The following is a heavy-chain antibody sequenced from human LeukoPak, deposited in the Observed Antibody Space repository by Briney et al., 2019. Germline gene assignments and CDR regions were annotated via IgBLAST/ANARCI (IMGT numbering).Heavy chain of an antibody. CDR2: IWYDGSNK. CDR1: GFTFSSYG. Sequence: GGSLRLSCAASGFTFSSYGMYWVRQAPGKGLEWVAVIWYDGSNKYYADSVKGRFTISRDNSKNTLYLQMNSLRAEDTAVYYCARSEGWLVPYYYMDVWGKGTTVTVSS. D-gene: IGHD5-18*01. J-gene: IGHJ6*03. CDR3: ARSEGWLVPYYYMDV. V-gene: IGHV3-33*01.